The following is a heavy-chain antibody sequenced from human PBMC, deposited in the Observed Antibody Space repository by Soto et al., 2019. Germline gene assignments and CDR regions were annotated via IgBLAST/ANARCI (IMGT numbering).Heavy chain of an antibody. J-gene: IGHJ4*02. V-gene: IGHV3-30-3*01. D-gene: IGHD6-6*01. Sequence: QVQLVESGGGVVQPGRSLRLSCAASGFTFSSYAMHWVRQAPGKGLEWVAVISYDGSNKYYADSVKGRFTISKDNSKNPLYLQMTSLRAEDTAVYYCARAEVYRSSSFAYWGREPWSPSPQ. CDR3: ARAEVYRSSSFAY. CDR1: GFTFSSYA. CDR2: ISYDGSNK.